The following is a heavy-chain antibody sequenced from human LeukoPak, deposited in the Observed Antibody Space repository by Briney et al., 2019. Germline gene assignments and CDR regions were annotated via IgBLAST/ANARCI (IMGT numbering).Heavy chain of an antibody. CDR1: GGSFSSYY. Sequence: SETLSLTCAVYGGSFSSYYWGWIRQPPGKGLEWIGSIYYSGSTYYNPSLKSRVTISVDTSKNQFSLKLSSVTAAGTAVYYCAGLAALYYYYMDVWGKGTTVTVSS. V-gene: IGHV4-39*07. D-gene: IGHD6-13*01. J-gene: IGHJ6*03. CDR2: IYYSGST. CDR3: AGLAALYYYYMDV.